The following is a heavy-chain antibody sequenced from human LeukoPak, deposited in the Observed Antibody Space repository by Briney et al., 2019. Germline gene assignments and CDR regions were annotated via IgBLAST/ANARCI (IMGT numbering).Heavy chain of an antibody. CDR2: IYYSGST. V-gene: IGHV4-30-4*07. Sequence: SETLSLTCAVSGGSISSGGYSWSWIRQPPGKGLEWIGYIYYSGSTYYNPSLKSRVTISVDTSKNQFSLKLSSVTAADTAVYYCARNLIPEQLVLNFWGQGTLVTVSS. CDR3: ARNLIPEQLVLNF. CDR1: GGSISSGGYS. J-gene: IGHJ4*02. D-gene: IGHD6-13*01.